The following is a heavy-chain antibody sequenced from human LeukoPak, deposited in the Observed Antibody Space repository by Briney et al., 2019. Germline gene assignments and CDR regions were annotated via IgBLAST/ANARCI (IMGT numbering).Heavy chain of an antibody. CDR2: ISAYNGNT. J-gene: IGHJ4*02. CDR3: ARDRAVAGREGY. V-gene: IGHV1-18*01. Sequence: ASVKVSCKASGYTFTSYGISWVRQAPGQGLEWMGWISAYNGNTNYAQKLQGRVTMTTDTSTSTAYMELRSLRSDDTALYYCARDRAVAGREGYWGQGTLVTVSS. D-gene: IGHD6-19*01. CDR1: GYTFTSYG.